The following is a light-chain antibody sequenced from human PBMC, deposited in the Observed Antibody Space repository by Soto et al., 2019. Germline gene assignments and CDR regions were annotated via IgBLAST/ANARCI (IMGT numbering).Light chain of an antibody. V-gene: IGLV2-14*01. CDR1: SSDVGGYNY. CDR2: DVS. J-gene: IGLJ1*01. Sequence: QSALTQPASVSGSPGQSITISCTGTSSDVGGYNYVSWYQQHPGKAPKFMIYDVSNRPSGVSNRFSGSKSGNTASLTISGLQAEDEADYYCSSYTTSYTRHIFFGTGTKVPVL. CDR3: SSYTTSYTRHIF.